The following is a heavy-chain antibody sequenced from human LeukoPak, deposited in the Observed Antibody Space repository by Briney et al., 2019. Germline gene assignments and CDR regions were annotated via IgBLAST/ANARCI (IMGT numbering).Heavy chain of an antibody. Sequence: GGSLLLSCAASGFTFSSYSMNWVRQAPGKGLEWVSSISSSRSYIYYADSVKGRFTISRDNAKNSLYLQMNSLRAEDTAVYYCARGGRGYDDNFDYWGQGTLVTVSS. CDR2: ISSSRSYI. J-gene: IGHJ4*02. CDR3: ARGGRGYDDNFDY. CDR1: GFTFSSYS. D-gene: IGHD5-12*01. V-gene: IGHV3-21*01.